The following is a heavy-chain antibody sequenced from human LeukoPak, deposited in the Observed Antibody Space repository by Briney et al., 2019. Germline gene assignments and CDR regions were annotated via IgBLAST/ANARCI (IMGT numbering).Heavy chain of an antibody. Sequence: AGGSLRLSCAASGVTFISYGMHGVRQAPGKGLEWVAFIRYDGSNKYYEDSVKGRFTISRDNSKNTLYLQMNRLRAEYTAVYYCAKEVSRRGWYHFDYWGQGTLVTVSS. D-gene: IGHD6-19*01. V-gene: IGHV3-30*02. J-gene: IGHJ4*02. CDR2: IRYDGSNK. CDR3: AKEVSRRGWYHFDY. CDR1: GVTFISYG.